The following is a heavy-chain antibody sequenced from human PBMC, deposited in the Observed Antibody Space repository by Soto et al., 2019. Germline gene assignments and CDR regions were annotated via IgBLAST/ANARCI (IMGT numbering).Heavy chain of an antibody. CDR2: IWYDGSNK. CDR1: GFTFSSYG. CDR3: AGGGSGYSGYGHFDY. J-gene: IGHJ4*02. Sequence: QVQLVESGGGVVQPGRSLRLSCAASGFTFSSYGMHWVRQAPGKGLEWVAVIWYDGSNKYYADSVKGRFTISRDNSKNTLYLQMNSLTAEDTAVYYCAGGGSGYSGYGHFDYWGQGTLVTVSS. V-gene: IGHV3-33*01. D-gene: IGHD5-12*01.